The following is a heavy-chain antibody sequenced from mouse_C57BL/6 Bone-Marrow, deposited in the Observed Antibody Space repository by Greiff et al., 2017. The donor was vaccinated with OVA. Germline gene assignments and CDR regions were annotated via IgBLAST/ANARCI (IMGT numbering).Heavy chain of an antibody. V-gene: IGHV5-17*01. D-gene: IGHD1-1*01. J-gene: IGHJ3*01. CDR2: ISSGSSTI. CDR3: AKALYYGSSFAWFAY. Sequence: EVHLVASGGGLVKPGGSLTLSCAASGFTFSDYGMHWVRQAPEKGLEWVAYISSGSSTIYYADTVKGRFTISRDNAKNTLFLQMTSLRSEYTAMYYCAKALYYGSSFAWFAYWGQGTLVTVSA. CDR1: GFTFSDYG.